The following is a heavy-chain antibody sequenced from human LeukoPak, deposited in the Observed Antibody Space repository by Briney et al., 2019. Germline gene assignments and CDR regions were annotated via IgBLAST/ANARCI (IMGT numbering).Heavy chain of an antibody. V-gene: IGHV1-69*05. J-gene: IGHJ4*02. CDR3: ARDLFPGGSYHPFDY. Sequence: ASVTVSFKASGGTFSSYAISWVRQAPGQGLEWMGRIIPIFGTANYAQKFQGRVTITTDESTSTAYMELSSLRSEDTAVYYCARDLFPGGSYHPFDYWGQGTLVTVSS. D-gene: IGHD1-26*01. CDR1: GGTFSSYA. CDR2: IIPIFGTA.